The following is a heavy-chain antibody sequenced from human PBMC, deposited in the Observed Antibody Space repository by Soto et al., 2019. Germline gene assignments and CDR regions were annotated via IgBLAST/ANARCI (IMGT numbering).Heavy chain of an antibody. CDR1: GFTFSGYS. J-gene: IGHJ4*02. Sequence: EVQLVESGGGLVKPGESLRLSCAESGFTFSGYSMNWVRQAPGKGLEWVSSISTNSDYIYYADSVKGRFTISRDNAKNSLFLQMTGLRVEDAAVYYCARATRGGYKEGFDYWGQGTLYTVSS. V-gene: IGHV3-21*01. D-gene: IGHD5-12*01. CDR3: ARATRGGYKEGFDY. CDR2: ISTNSDYI.